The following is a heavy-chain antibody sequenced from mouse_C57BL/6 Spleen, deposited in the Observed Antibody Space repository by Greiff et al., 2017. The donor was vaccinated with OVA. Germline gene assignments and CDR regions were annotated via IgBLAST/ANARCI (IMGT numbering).Heavy chain of an antibody. CDR2: ISDGGSYT. D-gene: IGHD1-1*01. CDR3: AGDREYYGSSPPFDG. Sequence: EVQGVESGGGLVKPGGSLKLSCAASGFTFSSYAMSWVRQTPEKRLEWVATISDGGSYTYYPDNVKGRFTISRDNAKNNLYLQMSHLKSEDTAMYYCAGDREYYGSSPPFDGWGQGTTLTVSS. J-gene: IGHJ2*01. V-gene: IGHV5-4*01. CDR1: GFTFSSYA.